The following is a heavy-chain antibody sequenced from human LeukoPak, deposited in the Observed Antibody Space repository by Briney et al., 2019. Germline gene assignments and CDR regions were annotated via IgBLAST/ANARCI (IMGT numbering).Heavy chain of an antibody. D-gene: IGHD3-22*01. J-gene: IGHJ4*02. CDR3: ARARGEYYHDSSGYTHYFDY. CDR2: IYTSGST. CDR1: GGSISNHY. Sequence: SETLTLTCTVSGGSISNHYWSWIRQSPGKGLEWISRIYTSGSTNYNPSLKSRVTMSVDTSKNQFSLKLNSVTAADTAVYYCARARGEYYHDSSGYTHYFDYWGQGTLVTVSS. V-gene: IGHV4-4*07.